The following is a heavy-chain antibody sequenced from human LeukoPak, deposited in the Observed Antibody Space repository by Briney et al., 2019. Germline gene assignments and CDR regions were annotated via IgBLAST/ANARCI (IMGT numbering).Heavy chain of an antibody. V-gene: IGHV4-59*12. D-gene: IGHD3-9*01. J-gene: IGHJ4*02. Sequence: SETLSLTCTVSAGSISSYYWTWIRQPPGKGLEWIGYIYYSGSTNYNPSLKSRVTISVDTSKNQFSLKLSSVTAADTAVYYCARETFDGGFDYWGQGTLVTVSS. CDR3: ARETFDGGFDY. CDR1: AGSISSYY. CDR2: IYYSGST.